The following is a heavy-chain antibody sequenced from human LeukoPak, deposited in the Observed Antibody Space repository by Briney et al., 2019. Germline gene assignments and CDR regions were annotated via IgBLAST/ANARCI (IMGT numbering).Heavy chain of an antibody. CDR2: ILYDGSKK. Sequence: GGSLRLSSAASGFTFSRHGMHWVRQAPGKGLEWVAFILYDGSKKYYADSVKGRFAISRDNSKNTLYPQMNSLRAEDTAVYYCAKGGEVTGRAYFDYWGQGTLATVSS. CDR3: AKGGEVTGRAYFDY. J-gene: IGHJ4*02. D-gene: IGHD1-1*01. V-gene: IGHV3-30*02. CDR1: GFTFSRHG.